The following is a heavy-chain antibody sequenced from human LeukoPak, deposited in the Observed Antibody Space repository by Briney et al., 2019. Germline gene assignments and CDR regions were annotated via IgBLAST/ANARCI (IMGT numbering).Heavy chain of an antibody. D-gene: IGHD2-2*01. Sequence: ASVKVSCKASGYTFTGYYMHWVRQAPGQGLEWMGWINPNSGGTNYAQKFQGRVTMTRDTSISTAYMELSRLRSDDTAVYYCARDIVVVPAAIVPGYWGQGTLVTVSS. V-gene: IGHV1-2*02. CDR1: GYTFTGYY. CDR2: INPNSGGT. CDR3: ARDIVVVPAAIVPGY. J-gene: IGHJ4*02.